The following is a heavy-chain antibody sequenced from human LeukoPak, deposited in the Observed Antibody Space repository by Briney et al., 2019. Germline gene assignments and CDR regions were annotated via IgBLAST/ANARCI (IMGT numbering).Heavy chain of an antibody. V-gene: IGHV3-23*01. Sequence: PRGSLRLSCAASGFTFSSYAMSWVRQAPGKGLEWVSAISGSGGSTYYADSVKGRFTISRDNSKNTLYLQMNSLRAEDTAVYYCAKSSSYDSSGYPDYWGQGTLVTVSS. CDR1: GFTFSSYA. D-gene: IGHD3-22*01. CDR2: ISGSGGST. J-gene: IGHJ4*02. CDR3: AKSSSYDSSGYPDY.